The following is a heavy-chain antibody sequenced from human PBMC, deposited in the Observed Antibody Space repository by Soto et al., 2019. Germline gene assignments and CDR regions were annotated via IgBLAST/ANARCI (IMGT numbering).Heavy chain of an antibody. J-gene: IGHJ6*02. V-gene: IGHV3-33*01. CDR3: ARGPPLGYCSGVCDYGMDV. Sequence: PGGSLRLSCAASGFTFSSYGMHWVRQAPGKGLEWVAVIWNDDSKKSYEDSVKGRFTIARDNSKNTLYLQMSSLRGDDTAVYYCARGPPLGYCSGVCDYGMDVWGQGTTVTVSS. CDR2: IWNDDSKK. D-gene: IGHD2-15*01. CDR1: GFTFSSYG.